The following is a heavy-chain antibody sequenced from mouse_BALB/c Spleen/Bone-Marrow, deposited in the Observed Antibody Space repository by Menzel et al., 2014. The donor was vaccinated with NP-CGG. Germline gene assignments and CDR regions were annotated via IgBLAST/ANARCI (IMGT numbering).Heavy chain of an antibody. CDR1: GFSLTSYG. Sequence: VKLMESGPGLVAPSQSLSITCTVSGFSLTSYGVHWVRQPPGKGLEWLGVIWAGGSTNYNSALMSRLSISKDNSESQVFLKMNSLQTDDTATYYCARDNGYYVDYAMDYWGQGTSVTVSS. D-gene: IGHD2-3*01. V-gene: IGHV2-9*02. J-gene: IGHJ4*01. CDR3: ARDNGYYVDYAMDY. CDR2: IWAGGST.